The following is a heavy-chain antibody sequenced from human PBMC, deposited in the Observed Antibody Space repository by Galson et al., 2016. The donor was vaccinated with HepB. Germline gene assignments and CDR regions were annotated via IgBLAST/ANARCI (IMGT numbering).Heavy chain of an antibody. Sequence: SLRLSCAGSTESFRSYAMHWARQAPGKGLEWVATILYDGSNKYYVDSVKGRFAVSRDNSRNTVYLQMNSLRPEDTAVFYCASRDNGDRIWWGQGTLVTVSS. J-gene: IGHJ4*02. D-gene: IGHD2-8*01. CDR2: ILYDGSNK. V-gene: IGHV3-30*03. CDR1: TESFRSYA. CDR3: ASRDNGDRIW.